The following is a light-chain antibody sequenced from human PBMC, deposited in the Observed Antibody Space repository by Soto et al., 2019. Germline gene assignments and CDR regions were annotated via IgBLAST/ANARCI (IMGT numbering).Light chain of an antibody. CDR3: SSYADSNNWV. J-gene: IGLJ3*02. Sequence: QSALTQPPSASGSPGQSVTISCTGTSSDLGVYDYVSWYQQHPGKAPKLMIYGVNKRPSGVPDRFSGSNSGNTASLTVSGLQAEDEADYYCSSYADSNNWVFGGGTKLTVL. CDR2: GVN. CDR1: SSDLGVYDY. V-gene: IGLV2-8*01.